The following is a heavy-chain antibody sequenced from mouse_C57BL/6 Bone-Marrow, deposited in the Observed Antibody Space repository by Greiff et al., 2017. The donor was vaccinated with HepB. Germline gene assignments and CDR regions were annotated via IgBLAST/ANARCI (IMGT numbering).Heavy chain of an antibody. CDR1: GFTFSSYA. Sequence: EVMLVESGGGLVKPGGSLKLSCAASGFTFSSYAMSWVRQTPEKRLEWVATISDGGSYTYYPDNVKGRFTISRDNATNNLYLQMSHLTSEDTAMYYGARDAGFAWFAYWGQGTLVTVAA. V-gene: IGHV5-4*01. CDR3: ARDAGFAWFAY. J-gene: IGHJ3*01. CDR2: ISDGGSYT. D-gene: IGHD3-1*01.